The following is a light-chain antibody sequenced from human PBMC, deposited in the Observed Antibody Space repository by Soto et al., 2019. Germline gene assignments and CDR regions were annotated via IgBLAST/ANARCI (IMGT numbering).Light chain of an antibody. J-gene: IGKJ5*01. CDR1: QGIRGA. Sequence: ALPLTQSPSSLSASVGDRVTITCRASQGIRGALAWYQQRPGKPPKMLIYDVSKLERGVPSRFSGSDSGTHFTLTISSLQAEDFATYYCQQFNSYPITFGQGTRVEIK. V-gene: IGKV1-13*02. CDR2: DVS. CDR3: QQFNSYPIT.